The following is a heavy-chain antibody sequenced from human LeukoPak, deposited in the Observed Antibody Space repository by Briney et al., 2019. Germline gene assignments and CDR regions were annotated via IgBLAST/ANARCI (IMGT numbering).Heavy chain of an antibody. CDR3: ARGANIVVVPAAYYFDY. CDR1: GGSISSSNW. D-gene: IGHD2-2*01. CDR2: IYHSGST. Sequence: PSETLSLTCAVSGGSISSSNWWSWVRQPPGKGLEWIGEIYHSGSTNYNPSLKSRVTISVDKSKNQFSLKLSSVTAADTAVYYCARGANIVVVPAAYYFDYWGQGTLVTVSS. V-gene: IGHV4-4*02. J-gene: IGHJ4*02.